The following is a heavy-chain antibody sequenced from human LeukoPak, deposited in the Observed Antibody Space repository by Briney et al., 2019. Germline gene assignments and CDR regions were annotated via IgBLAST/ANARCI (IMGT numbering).Heavy chain of an antibody. D-gene: IGHD3-3*01. V-gene: IGHV4-34*01. CDR3: ARVLTIFGVVIQYYFDY. CDR1: GGSFSGYY. J-gene: IGHJ4*02. Sequence: SETLSLTCAVYGGSFSGYYWSWIHQPPGKGLEWIGEINHSGSTNYNPSLKSRVTISVDTSKNQFSLKLSSVTAADTAVYYCARVLTIFGVVIQYYFDYWGQGTLVTVSS. CDR2: INHSGST.